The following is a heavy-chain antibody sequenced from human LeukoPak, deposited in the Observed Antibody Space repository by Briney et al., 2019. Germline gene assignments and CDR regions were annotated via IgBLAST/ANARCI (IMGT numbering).Heavy chain of an antibody. Sequence: EASVKDSCKASGGTFSSYAISWVRQAPGQGLEWMGGIIPIFGTANYAQKFQGRVTITADKSTSTAYMELSSLRSEDTAVYYCAREGLWFGELLYYFDYWGQGTLVTVSS. CDR2: IIPIFGTA. V-gene: IGHV1-69*06. CDR3: AREGLWFGELLYYFDY. CDR1: GGTFSSYA. J-gene: IGHJ4*02. D-gene: IGHD3-10*01.